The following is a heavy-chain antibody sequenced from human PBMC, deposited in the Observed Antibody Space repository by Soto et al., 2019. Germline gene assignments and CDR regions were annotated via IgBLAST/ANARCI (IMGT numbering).Heavy chain of an antibody. V-gene: IGHV3-7*03. CDR1: GFTFSNHW. Sequence: LXLSCVGSGFTFSNHWMNWVRQAPGQGLEWVANIKADGSEKYYVDSVKGRFTISRDNAKNSLYLQMNSLRAEDTAVYYCARARGVDYWGQGTQVTVSS. CDR3: ARARGVDY. CDR2: IKADGSEK. J-gene: IGHJ4*02. D-gene: IGHD3-16*01.